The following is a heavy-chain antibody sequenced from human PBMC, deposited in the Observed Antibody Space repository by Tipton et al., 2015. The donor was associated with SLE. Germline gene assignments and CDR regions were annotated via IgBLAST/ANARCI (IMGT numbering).Heavy chain of an antibody. CDR2: INHSGST. CDR3: ARIPAVAGTGVAY. V-gene: IGHV4-34*01. D-gene: IGHD6-19*01. J-gene: IGHJ4*02. Sequence: TLSLTCAVYGGSFSGYYWSWIRQPPGKGLEWIGEINHSGSTYYNPSLKSRVTISVDTSKNQFSLKLSSVTAADTAVYYCARIPAVAGTGVAYWGQGTLVTVSS. CDR1: GGSFSGYY.